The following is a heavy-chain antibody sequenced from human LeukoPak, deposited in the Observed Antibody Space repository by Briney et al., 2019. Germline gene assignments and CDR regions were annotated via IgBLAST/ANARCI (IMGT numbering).Heavy chain of an antibody. CDR1: GGSISSYY. CDR2: IYYSGST. J-gene: IGHJ4*02. V-gene: IGHV4-59*01. Sequence: PSETLSLTCTVSGGSISSYYWSWIRQPPGKGLEWIGYIYYSGSTNYSPALKSRVTMSVDTSKNQFALKLSSVTATDTAGYYCARAPPYSSSWFDYWGQGTLVTVSS. D-gene: IGHD6-13*01. CDR3: ARAPPYSSSWFDY.